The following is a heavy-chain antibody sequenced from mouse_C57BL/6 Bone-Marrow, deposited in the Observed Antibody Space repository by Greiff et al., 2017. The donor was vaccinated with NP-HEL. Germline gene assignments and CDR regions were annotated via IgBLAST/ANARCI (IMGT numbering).Heavy chain of an antibody. CDR1: GYTFTSYW. Sequence: QVQLQQPRAELVKPGASVKMSCKASGYTFTSYWITWVKQRPGQGLEWIGDIYPGSGSTNYNEKFKSKATLTVDTSSSTAYMQLSSLTSEDSAVYYCAREGIYYYGSSSWFAYWGQGTLVTVSA. V-gene: IGHV1-55*01. D-gene: IGHD1-1*01. CDR2: IYPGSGST. CDR3: AREGIYYYGSSSWFAY. J-gene: IGHJ3*01.